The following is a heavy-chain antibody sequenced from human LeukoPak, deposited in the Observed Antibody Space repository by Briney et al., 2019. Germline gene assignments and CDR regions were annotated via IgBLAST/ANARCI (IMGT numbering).Heavy chain of an antibody. Sequence: GGSLRLSCAASGFTFSSYSMNWVRQAPGKGLEWVSSISSSSSYIYYADSVKGRFTISRDNAKNSLYLQMNSLRAEDTAVYYCAKDNWNDEVDPWGQGTLVTVSS. V-gene: IGHV3-21*01. D-gene: IGHD1-1*01. CDR1: GFTFSSYS. J-gene: IGHJ5*02. CDR2: ISSSSSYI. CDR3: AKDNWNDEVDP.